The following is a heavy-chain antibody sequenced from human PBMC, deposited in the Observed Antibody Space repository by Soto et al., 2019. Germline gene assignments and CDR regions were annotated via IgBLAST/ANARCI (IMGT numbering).Heavy chain of an antibody. CDR2: IWYDGSNK. J-gene: IGHJ4*02. V-gene: IGHV3-33*01. Sequence: QVQLVESGGGVVQPGRSLRLSCAASGFTFSSYGMHWVRQAPGKGLEWVAVIWYDGSNKYYADSVKGRFTISRDNSKNTLYLQMNSLRAEDTAVYYCARGAGAIQLWLIDYWGQGTLVTVSS. D-gene: IGHD5-18*01. CDR1: GFTFSSYG. CDR3: ARGAGAIQLWLIDY.